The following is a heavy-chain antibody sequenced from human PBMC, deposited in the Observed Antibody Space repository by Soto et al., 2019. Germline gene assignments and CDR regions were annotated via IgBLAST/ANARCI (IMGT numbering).Heavy chain of an antibody. CDR1: GYTFTSYY. J-gene: IGHJ6*02. Sequence: ASVKVSCKASGYTFTSYYMHWVRQAPGQGLEWMGIINPSGGSTSYAQKFQDRVTMTRDTSTSTVYMELSSLRPEDTAVYYCARDPVKKILTEYYYGMDVWGQGTTVTVSS. D-gene: IGHD3-9*01. CDR2: INPSGGST. CDR3: ARDPVKKILTEYYYGMDV. V-gene: IGHV1-46*03.